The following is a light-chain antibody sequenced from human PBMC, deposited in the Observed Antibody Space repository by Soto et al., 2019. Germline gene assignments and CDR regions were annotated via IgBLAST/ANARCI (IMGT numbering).Light chain of an antibody. V-gene: IGKV3-15*01. CDR3: QQDSSWPLT. CDR1: ESVKSS. J-gene: IGKJ4*02. Sequence: MQQSRASLSVTAAPCHALSVRASESVKSSLAWYQQKPGQAPRLLIYGASIRATGVPATFSGSGSGTEFTLSISSLQSEHLGVYYCQQDSSWPLTFGGGTKVDI. CDR2: GAS.